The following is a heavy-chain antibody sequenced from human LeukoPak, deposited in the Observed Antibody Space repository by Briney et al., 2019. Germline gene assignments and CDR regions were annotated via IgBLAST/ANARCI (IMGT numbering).Heavy chain of an antibody. V-gene: IGHV3-13*01. J-gene: IGHJ4*02. D-gene: IGHD1-26*01. CDR2: VGIAVDT. CDR3: VRQKKSHGNFDY. CDR1: GFTFSDHA. Sequence: GGSLRLSCAASGFTFSDHAMHWVRQAPGKGLEWVSAVGIAVDTFYPGSVKGRFTISREKAKNSLYLQMNSLRVEDTAVYYCVRQKKSHGNFDYWGQGTLVTVSS.